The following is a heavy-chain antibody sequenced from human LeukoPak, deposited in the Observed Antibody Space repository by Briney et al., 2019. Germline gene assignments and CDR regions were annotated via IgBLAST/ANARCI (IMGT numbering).Heavy chain of an antibody. D-gene: IGHD2-15*01. J-gene: IGHJ4*02. V-gene: IGHV1-24*01. CDR3: ATTPRYCSGGSCYYFDY. CDR1: GSTLTELS. CDR2: FDPEDGET. Sequence: ASVKVSCKVSGSTLTELSMHWVRQAPGKGLEWMGGFDPEDGETIYAQKFQGRVTMTEDTSTDTAYMELSSLRSEDTAVYYCATTPRYCSGGSCYYFDYWGQGTLVTVSS.